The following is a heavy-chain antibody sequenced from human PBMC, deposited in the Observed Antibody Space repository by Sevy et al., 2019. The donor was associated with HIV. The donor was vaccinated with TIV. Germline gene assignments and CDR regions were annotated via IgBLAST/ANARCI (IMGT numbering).Heavy chain of an antibody. V-gene: IGHV3-11*01. CDR3: ARTPPQNYYDSSGSPFGY. CDR1: GFTFSDYY. CDR2: ISSSGSTI. J-gene: IGHJ4*02. Sequence: GGSLRLSCAASGFTFSDYYMSWIRQAPGKGLEWVSYISSSGSTIYYADSVKGRFTISRDNAKNSLYLQMNSLRAEDTAVYYCARTPPQNYYDSSGSPFGYWGQGTLVTVSS. D-gene: IGHD3-22*01.